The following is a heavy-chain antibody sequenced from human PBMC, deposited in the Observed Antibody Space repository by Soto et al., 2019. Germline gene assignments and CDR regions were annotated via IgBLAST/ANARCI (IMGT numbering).Heavy chain of an antibody. CDR3: AKDNRPPPVPYYFDY. V-gene: IGHV3-30*18. CDR2: ISYDGSNK. D-gene: IGHD6-6*01. J-gene: IGHJ4*01. Sequence: GGSLRLSCAASGFTFISYGMHWVRQAPGKGLEWVAVISYDGSNKYYADSVKGRFTISRDNSKNTLYLQMNSLRAEDTAVYYCAKDNRPPPVPYYFDYWGQGTLVTVSS. CDR1: GFTFISYG.